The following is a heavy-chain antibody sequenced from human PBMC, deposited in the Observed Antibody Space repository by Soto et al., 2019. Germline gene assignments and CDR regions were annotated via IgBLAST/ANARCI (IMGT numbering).Heavy chain of an antibody. J-gene: IGHJ4*02. CDR1: GFTVSSNY. CDR3: AKYYGDFTYFDY. D-gene: IGHD4-17*01. Sequence: EVQLVESGGGLVQPGGSLRLSCAASGFTVSSNYMSWVRQAPGKGLEWVSVIYSAGSTYYADSVKGRFTISRDNSKNTLYLQLNSLRDEDTAVYYYAKYYGDFTYFDYWGQGTLVTFSS. V-gene: IGHV3-66*01. CDR2: IYSAGST.